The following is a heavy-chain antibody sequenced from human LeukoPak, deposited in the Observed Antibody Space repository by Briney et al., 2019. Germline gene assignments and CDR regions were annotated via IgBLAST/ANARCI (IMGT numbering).Heavy chain of an antibody. J-gene: IGHJ4*02. V-gene: IGHV1-69*06. Sequence: ASVKVSCKASGGTFSSYAISWVRQAPGQGLEWMGGIIPIFGTANYAQKFQGRVTMTEDTSTDTAYMELSSLRSEDTAVYYCATLVAGTSWGFDYWGQGTLVTVSS. CDR1: GGTFSSYA. D-gene: IGHD6-19*01. CDR3: ATLVAGTSWGFDY. CDR2: IIPIFGTA.